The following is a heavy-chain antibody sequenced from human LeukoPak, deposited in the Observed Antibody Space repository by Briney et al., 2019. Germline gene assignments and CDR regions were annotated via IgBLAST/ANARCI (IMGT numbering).Heavy chain of an antibody. D-gene: IGHD1-20*01. Sequence: SETLSLTCAVYGGSFSGYDWSWIRQPPGKGLEWIGEINHSGSTNYNPSLKSRVTTPVKTFKNQFSLELTSVTAADTAVYYCASLTGTTDYYYYYMDVWGKGTTVTVSS. J-gene: IGHJ6*03. CDR1: GGSFSGYD. V-gene: IGHV4-34*01. CDR3: ASLTGTTDYYYYYMDV. CDR2: INHSGST.